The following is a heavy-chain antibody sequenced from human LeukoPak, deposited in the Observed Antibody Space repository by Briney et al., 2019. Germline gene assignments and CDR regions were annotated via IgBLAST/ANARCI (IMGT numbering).Heavy chain of an antibody. CDR3: ARGQKYISGFTVTELGSGYYDN. Sequence: SETLSLTCSVFGGSISSYYWNWIRQPPGKGLEWIGYTFYSGRTSYNPSLKSRLTISVDTSKNHFSLTLSSVTAADTAVYYCARGQKYISGFTVTELGSGYYDNWGQGALVTVSS. D-gene: IGHD5-18*01. CDR1: GGSISSYY. V-gene: IGHV4-59*01. CDR2: TFYSGRT. J-gene: IGHJ4*02.